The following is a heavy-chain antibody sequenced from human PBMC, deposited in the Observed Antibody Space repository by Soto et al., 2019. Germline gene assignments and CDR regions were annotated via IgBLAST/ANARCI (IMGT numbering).Heavy chain of an antibody. CDR3: AKSRVDSGMGYFDL. J-gene: IGHJ2*01. CDR1: GFTFSIYP. D-gene: IGHD6-25*01. CDR2: IGTTGGDT. V-gene: IGHV3-23*01. Sequence: EVQLLESGGGLVQPGGSLRLSCAASGFTFSIYPMSWVRQTPEKGLEWVSTIGTTGGDTYYADSVRGRSTISRDDSKNTLYLQMSSLRAEESAVYYCAKSRVDSGMGYFDLWGRGTLVTVSS.